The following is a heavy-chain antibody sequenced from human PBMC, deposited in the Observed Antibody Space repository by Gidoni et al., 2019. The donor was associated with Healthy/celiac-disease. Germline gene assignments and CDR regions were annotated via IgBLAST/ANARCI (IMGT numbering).Heavy chain of an antibody. CDR1: GFTFSSYA. D-gene: IGHD4-17*01. J-gene: IGHJ4*02. CDR2: ISGSGGST. Sequence: EVQLLESGGGLVQPGGSLRLSCAASGFTFSSYAMSWVRQAPGKGLEWVSAISGSGGSTYYADSVKGRFTISRDNSKNTLYLQMNSLRAEDTAVYYCANLNLPYDYGDYGLYWGQGTLVTVSS. CDR3: ANLNLPYDYGDYGLY. V-gene: IGHV3-23*01.